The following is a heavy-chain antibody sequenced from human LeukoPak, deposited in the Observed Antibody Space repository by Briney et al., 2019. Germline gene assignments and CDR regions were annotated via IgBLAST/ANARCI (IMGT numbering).Heavy chain of an antibody. Sequence: GGSLRLSCAASGFTFRNYWMHWVRQAPGKGLVWVSRVKGDGSFTDYADSVKGRFTISRDNAKNTLYLQMYSLRAEDTAAYYCVRDGDDYNFDYWGQGSLVTVSP. CDR3: VRDGDDYNFDY. V-gene: IGHV3-74*01. J-gene: IGHJ4*02. CDR2: VKGDGSFT. D-gene: IGHD5-24*01. CDR1: GFTFRNYW.